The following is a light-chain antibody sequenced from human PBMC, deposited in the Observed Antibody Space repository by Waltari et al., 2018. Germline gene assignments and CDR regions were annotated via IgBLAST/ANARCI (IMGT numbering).Light chain of an antibody. CDR2: DVS. CDR1: SSDVGAYNH. CDR3: SSYISSSTLEL. J-gene: IGLJ2*01. V-gene: IGLV2-14*03. Sequence: QSALTQPASVSGSPGQSITISCTGTSSDVGAYNHVPWYQQHPGKAPKLMIFDVSIRPSGVSNRFSGSKSGNTASLTISGLQAEDEADYYCSSYISSSTLELFGGGTSLTVL.